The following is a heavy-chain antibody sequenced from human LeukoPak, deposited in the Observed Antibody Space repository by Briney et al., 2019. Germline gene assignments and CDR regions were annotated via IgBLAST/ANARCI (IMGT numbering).Heavy chain of an antibody. CDR1: GGTFSSYA. V-gene: IGHV1-69*01. Sequence: AASVKVSCRASGGTFSSYAISWVRQAPGQGLEWMGGIIPIFGTANYAQKFQGRVTITAGESTSTAYMELSSLRSEDTAVYYCASLTGPQPGYWGQGTLVTVSS. D-gene: IGHD1-14*01. CDR3: ASLTGPQPGY. J-gene: IGHJ4*02. CDR2: IIPIFGTA.